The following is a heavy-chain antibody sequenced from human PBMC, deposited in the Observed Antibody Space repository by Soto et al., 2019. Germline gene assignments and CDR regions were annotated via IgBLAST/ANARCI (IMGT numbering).Heavy chain of an antibody. J-gene: IGHJ6*02. CDR2: IRGSGAST. CDR3: ARDSPFSYDSSGYHPQIYYYYYGMDV. D-gene: IGHD3-22*01. Sequence: EVQLLESGGGWAQPGGSLRLSCVASGFTFSAYGMTWVRQAPGKGLEWVSGIRGSGASTRYADSVKGRFTISRDNSKKTLYLQMNSLTAEDTAVYYCARDSPFSYDSSGYHPQIYYYYYGMDVWGQGTTVTVSS. CDR1: GFTFSAYG. V-gene: IGHV3-23*01.